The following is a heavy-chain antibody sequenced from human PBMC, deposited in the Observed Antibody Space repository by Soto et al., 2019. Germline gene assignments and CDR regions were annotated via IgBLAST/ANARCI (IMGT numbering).Heavy chain of an antibody. Sequence: QVQLQESGPGLVKPSQTLSLTCTVSGRSISSGGYYWSWIRQHPGKGLEWIGYIYYRGSTYYNPSLKSRVTISVDTSKNQFSLKLSSVTAADTAVYYCARVPTRDYDFWSGYFVGYFHYWGQGTLVTVSS. D-gene: IGHD3-3*01. CDR3: ARVPTRDYDFWSGYFVGYFHY. V-gene: IGHV4-31*03. CDR1: GRSISSGGYY. J-gene: IGHJ4*02. CDR2: IYYRGST.